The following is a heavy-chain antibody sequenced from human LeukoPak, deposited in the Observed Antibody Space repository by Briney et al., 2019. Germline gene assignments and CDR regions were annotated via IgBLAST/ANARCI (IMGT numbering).Heavy chain of an antibody. Sequence: ALVKVSCKASGYTFTGYYMHWVRQAPGQGLEWMGIINPSGGSTSYAQKFQGRVTMTRNTSISTAYMELSSLRSEDTAVYYCARGREYYYYMDVWGKGTTVTISS. V-gene: IGHV1-46*01. CDR2: INPSGGST. J-gene: IGHJ6*03. D-gene: IGHD1-26*01. CDR3: ARGREYYYYMDV. CDR1: GYTFTGYY.